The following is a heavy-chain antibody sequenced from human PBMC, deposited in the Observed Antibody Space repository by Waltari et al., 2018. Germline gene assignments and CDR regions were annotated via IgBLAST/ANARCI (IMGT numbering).Heavy chain of an antibody. V-gene: IGHV2-5*01. CDR3: ARTYYDILTGATYAFDI. CDR2: SYWNDDK. D-gene: IGHD3-9*01. CDR1: GFSLSTSGVG. J-gene: IGHJ3*02. Sequence: ITLKESGPTLVKPTQTLTLTCTFSGFSLSTSGVGVGWIRQPPGKALEWLALSYWNDDKRYSPSLKSRLTITKDTSKNQVVLTMTNMDPVDTATYYCARTYYDILTGATYAFDIWGQGTMVTVSS.